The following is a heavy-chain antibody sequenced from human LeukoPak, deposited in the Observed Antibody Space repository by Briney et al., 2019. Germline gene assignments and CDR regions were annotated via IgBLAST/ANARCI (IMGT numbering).Heavy chain of an antibody. Sequence: SVKVSCKTSGGTFSSSAITWVRQAPGQGLEWMGRIIPVLNITTYAQKFQGRVTITADTSSSTVYMELSSLRSEETAVYYCAKDQGLTAPPPYGLDVWGQGTTVTVSS. CDR1: GGTFSSSA. V-gene: IGHV1-69*04. D-gene: IGHD5-18*01. CDR2: IIPVLNIT. CDR3: AKDQGLTAPPPYGLDV. J-gene: IGHJ6*02.